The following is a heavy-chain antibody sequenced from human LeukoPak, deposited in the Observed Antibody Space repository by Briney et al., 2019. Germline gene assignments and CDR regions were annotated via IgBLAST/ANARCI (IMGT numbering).Heavy chain of an antibody. D-gene: IGHD6-13*01. CDR1: GFTFSSYS. J-gene: IGHJ5*02. CDR3: AKDGAYSSSWYLP. Sequence: GGSLRLSCAASGFTFSSYSMNWVRQAPGKGLEWVSSISSSSSYIYYADSVKGRFTISRDNSKNTLYLQMNSLRAEDTPVYYCAKDGAYSSSWYLPWGQGTLVTVSS. CDR2: ISSSSSYI. V-gene: IGHV3-21*04.